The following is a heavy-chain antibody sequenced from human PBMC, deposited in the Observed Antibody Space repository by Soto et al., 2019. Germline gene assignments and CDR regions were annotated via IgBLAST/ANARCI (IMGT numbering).Heavy chain of an antibody. CDR2: ISYDGSNK. J-gene: IGHJ6*02. D-gene: IGHD3-10*01. Sequence: GGSLRLSCAASGFTFSSYGMHWVRQAPGKGLEWVAVISYDGSNKYYADSVKGRFTISRDNSKNTLYLQMNSLRAEDTAVYYCAKASAMVLVKYYYYGMDVWGQGTTVTVSS. CDR1: GFTFSSYG. CDR3: AKASAMVLVKYYYYGMDV. V-gene: IGHV3-30*18.